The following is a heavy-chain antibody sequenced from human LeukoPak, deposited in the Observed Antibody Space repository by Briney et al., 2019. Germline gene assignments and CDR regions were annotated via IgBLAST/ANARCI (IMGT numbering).Heavy chain of an antibody. CDR1: GFTFGDYA. CDR2: IRSKGYGGTP. Sequence: GGSLRLSCTASGFTFGDYAMSWVRQAPGKGLGWVGFIRSKGYGGTPGYAASVRGRFTVSRDDSKGIAYLQMSSLKTEDTAVYYCARAGKRDIVVVPAAHDYWGQGTLVTVSS. CDR3: ARAGKRDIVVVPAAHDY. D-gene: IGHD2-2*01. J-gene: IGHJ4*02. V-gene: IGHV3-49*04.